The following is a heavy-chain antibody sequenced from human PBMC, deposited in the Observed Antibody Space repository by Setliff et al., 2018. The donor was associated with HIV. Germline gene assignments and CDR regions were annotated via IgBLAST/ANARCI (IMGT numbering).Heavy chain of an antibody. V-gene: IGHV4-4*07. D-gene: IGHD1-26*01. J-gene: IGHJ4*02. Sequence: LSLTCTVSGGSISGDFWTWIRQPAGGGLEWIGRTHASGTTQCEPSLKNRCSMSIDTSKNQFSLKLSSVTAADTAVYYCARHTATGTSATFDSWGQGSLVTVSS. CDR3: ARHTATGTSATFDS. CDR2: THASGTT. CDR1: GGSISGDF.